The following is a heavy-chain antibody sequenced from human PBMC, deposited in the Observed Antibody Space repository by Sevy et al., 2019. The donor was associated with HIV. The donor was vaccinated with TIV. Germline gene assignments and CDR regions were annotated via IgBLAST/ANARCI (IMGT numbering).Heavy chain of an antibody. V-gene: IGHV3-72*01. J-gene: IGHJ6*02. CDR3: ARSFCSSTSCSHDGLDV. Sequence: GGSLRLSCSASGFTFCDHYMDWVRQAPGKGLEWVGRTRNRANSYTTEYAASVKGRFTISRDDSKNSLYLQMNSLKTEDTAVYYCARSFCSSTSCSHDGLDVWGQGTTVTVSS. CDR2: TRNRANSYTT. D-gene: IGHD2-2*01. CDR1: GFTFCDHY.